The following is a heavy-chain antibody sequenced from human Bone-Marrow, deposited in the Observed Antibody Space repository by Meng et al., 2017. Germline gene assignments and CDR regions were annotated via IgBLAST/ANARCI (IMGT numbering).Heavy chain of an antibody. J-gene: IGHJ3*02. D-gene: IGHD2-15*01. V-gene: IGHV3-23*01. CDR1: GFTFSSYW. CDR3: AKWDRDIVVVVAATGAFDI. Sequence: GESLKISCAASGFTFSSYWMHWVRQAPGKGLEWVSAISGSGGSTYYADSVKGRFTISRDNSKNTLYLQMNSLRAEDTAVYYCAKWDRDIVVVVAATGAFDIWGQGTMVTVSS. CDR2: ISGSGGST.